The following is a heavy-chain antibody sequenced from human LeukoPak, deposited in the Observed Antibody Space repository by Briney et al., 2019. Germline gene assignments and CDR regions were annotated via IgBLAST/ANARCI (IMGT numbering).Heavy chain of an antibody. D-gene: IGHD2-15*01. CDR2: IYSGGST. V-gene: IGHV3-66*02. J-gene: IGHJ6*02. CDR1: GFTVSSNY. CDR3: ARGNLGYCSGGSCYSGYYYYGMDV. Sequence: PGGSLRLSCAASGFTVSSNYMSWVRQAPGKGLEWVSVIYSGGSTYYADSLKGRFTISRDNSKNTLYLQMNSLRAEDTAVYYCARGNLGYCSGGSCYSGYYYYGMDVWGQGTTVTVSS.